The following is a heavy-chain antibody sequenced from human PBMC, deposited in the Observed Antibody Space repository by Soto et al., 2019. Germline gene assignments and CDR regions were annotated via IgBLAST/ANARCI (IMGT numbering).Heavy chain of an antibody. V-gene: IGHV4-31*03. D-gene: IGHD2-2*01. CDR3: ARGGGSTKVDY. CDR2: TSNSGST. CDR1: GGSITISGYY. Sequence: QVQLQESGPGLVKPSQTLSLTCTVSGGSITISGYYWSWIRQHPGEVLEWIGFTSNSGSTSYNPSLKSRVTISVDTSSNQFSLNLKSVTAADTAVYYCARGGGSTKVDYWGQGTLVTVSP. J-gene: IGHJ4*02.